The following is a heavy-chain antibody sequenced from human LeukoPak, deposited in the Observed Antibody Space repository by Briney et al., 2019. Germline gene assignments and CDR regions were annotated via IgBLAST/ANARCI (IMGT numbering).Heavy chain of an antibody. CDR2: ISSSSSYI. J-gene: IGHJ4*02. CDR1: GFTVSSYS. D-gene: IGHD6-13*01. Sequence: GGSLRLSCAASGFTVSSYSMNWVRQAPGKGLEWVSSISSSSSYIYYADLVKGRFTISRDNAKNSLYLQMNSLRAEDTAVYYCARPEAAAGYYFDYWGQGTLVTVSS. CDR3: ARPEAAAGYYFDY. V-gene: IGHV3-21*01.